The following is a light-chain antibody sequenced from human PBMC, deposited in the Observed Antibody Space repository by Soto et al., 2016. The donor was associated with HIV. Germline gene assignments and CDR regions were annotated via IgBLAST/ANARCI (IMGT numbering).Light chain of an antibody. CDR3: QQANSFPRT. Sequence: DIQMTQSPSSVSASVGDRVTITCRASQDISTWLAWYQQKPGKAPKLLVYAASTLQSGVPSRFSGSGSATDFTLTISSLQPEDFATYYCQQANSFPRTFGPGTKVDIK. CDR1: QDISTW. V-gene: IGKV1-12*01. CDR2: AAS. J-gene: IGKJ3*01.